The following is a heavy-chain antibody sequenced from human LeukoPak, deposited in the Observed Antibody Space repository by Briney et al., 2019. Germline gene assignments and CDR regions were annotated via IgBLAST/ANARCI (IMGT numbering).Heavy chain of an antibody. J-gene: IGHJ6*03. CDR1: GYHFTSYW. CDR2: IYPGDSDT. CDR3: ARHTAARSYYYYYYMDV. V-gene: IGHV5-51*01. Sequence: GGSLEISCQGSGYHFTSYWIGWVRPLPGKGLEWMGIIYPGDSDTRYSPSFQGQVTIPADKSISTAYLQWSSLKASDTAMYYCARHTAARSYYYYYYMDVWGKGTTVTVSS. D-gene: IGHD6-6*01.